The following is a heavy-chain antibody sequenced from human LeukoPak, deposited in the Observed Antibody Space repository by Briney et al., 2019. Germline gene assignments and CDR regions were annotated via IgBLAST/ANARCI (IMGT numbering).Heavy chain of an antibody. J-gene: IGHJ3*02. CDR3: ARVPRVYSGSYFDI. V-gene: IGHV4-61*02. CDR2: IYTSGST. Sequence: SETLSLTCNVFGYSISSGYYWSWIRQPAGKGLEWIGRIYTSGSTNYNPSLKSRVTISVDTSKNQFSLKPSSVTAADTAVYYCARVPRVYSGSYFDIWGQGTMVTVSS. CDR1: GYSISSGYY. D-gene: IGHD1-26*01.